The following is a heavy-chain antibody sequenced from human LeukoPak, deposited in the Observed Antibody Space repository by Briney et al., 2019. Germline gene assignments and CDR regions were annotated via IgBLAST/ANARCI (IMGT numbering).Heavy chain of an antibody. J-gene: IGHJ3*02. Sequence: GGSLRLSCAASGFAFSRYALHWVRQAPGKGLEYVSSISSNGGSTYYANYVKGRFTISRDNSKNTLYLQMNSLRAEDTAVYYCARGKDIATPRGGFDIWGQGTMVTVSS. CDR2: ISSNGGST. CDR3: ARGKDIATPRGGFDI. CDR1: GFAFSRYA. V-gene: IGHV3-64*01. D-gene: IGHD5-12*01.